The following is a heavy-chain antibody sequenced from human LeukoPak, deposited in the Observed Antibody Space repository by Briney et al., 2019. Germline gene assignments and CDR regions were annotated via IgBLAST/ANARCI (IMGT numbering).Heavy chain of an antibody. CDR2: IYYSGST. Sequence: PPETLSLTCTVSGGSISSYYWSWIRQPPGKGLEWIGYIYYSGSTNYNPSLKSRVTISVDTSKNQFSLKLSSVTAADTAVYYCARASKVGAANFDYWGQGTLVTVSS. CDR3: ARASKVGAANFDY. V-gene: IGHV4-59*01. J-gene: IGHJ4*02. D-gene: IGHD2-15*01. CDR1: GGSISSYY.